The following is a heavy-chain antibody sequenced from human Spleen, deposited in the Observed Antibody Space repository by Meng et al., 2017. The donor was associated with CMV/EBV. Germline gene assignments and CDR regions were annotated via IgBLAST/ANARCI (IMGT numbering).Heavy chain of an antibody. CDR2: ISDSGGST. D-gene: IGHD3-10*01. CDR1: GVTFRSYA. Sequence: SGVTFRSYAMSWVRQAPGKGLEWVSAISDSGGSTYYAVSVKGRFTISRDNSKNTLYLQMNSLRSEDTAVYYCVKDYRARGGDYFDYWGQGILVTVSS. V-gene: IGHV3-23*01. CDR3: VKDYRARGGDYFDY. J-gene: IGHJ4*02.